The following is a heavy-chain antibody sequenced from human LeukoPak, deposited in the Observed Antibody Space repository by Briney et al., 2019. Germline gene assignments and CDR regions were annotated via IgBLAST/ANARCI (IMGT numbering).Heavy chain of an antibody. Sequence: SETLSLTCTVSGGSISSSSYYWGWIRQPPGKGLEWIGSIYYSGSTYYNPSLKSRVTISVDTSKNQFSLKLSSVTAADTAVYYCASMLGTYYYDSSGYYYVGDYFDYWGQGTLVTVSS. CDR3: ASMLGTYYYDSSGYYYVGDYFDY. D-gene: IGHD3-22*01. V-gene: IGHV4-39*07. CDR2: IYYSGST. CDR1: GGSISSSSYY. J-gene: IGHJ4*02.